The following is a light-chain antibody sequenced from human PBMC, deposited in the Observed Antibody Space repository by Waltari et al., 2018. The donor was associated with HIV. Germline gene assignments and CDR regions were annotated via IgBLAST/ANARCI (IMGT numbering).Light chain of an antibody. J-gene: IGKJ5*01. V-gene: IGKV3-15*01. CDR1: QTVSNK. Sequence: EIVMTQSPATLSVSPGERATLSCRASQTVSNKLAWFQQRPGQAPRLLIYHASTRATAIPPRFSGSGSGTEFNLTISNLQSEDFAVYYCQHFHNLPPTFGQGTRLE. CDR3: QHFHNLPPT. CDR2: HAS.